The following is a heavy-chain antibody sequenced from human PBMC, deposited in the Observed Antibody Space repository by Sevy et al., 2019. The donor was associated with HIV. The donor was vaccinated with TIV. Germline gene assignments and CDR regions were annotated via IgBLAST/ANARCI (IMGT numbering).Heavy chain of an antibody. Sequence: GGSLRLSCAASGFSFSNYWMSWVRQAPGKGLEWVANIKRDGSERYYVDSVKGRFSISRDKAKNSLFLQMNSLRAEDTALYYCARDCSSTTCLWGLDVWGQGTTVTVSS. CDR2: IKRDGSER. D-gene: IGHD2-2*01. CDR3: ARDCSSTTCLWGLDV. J-gene: IGHJ6*02. CDR1: GFSFSNYW. V-gene: IGHV3-7*03.